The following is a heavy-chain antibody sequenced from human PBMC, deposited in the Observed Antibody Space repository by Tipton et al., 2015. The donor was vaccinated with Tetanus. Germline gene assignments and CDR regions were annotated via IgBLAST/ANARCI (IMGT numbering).Heavy chain of an antibody. J-gene: IGHJ5*02. CDR2: VYYDGSA. V-gene: IGHV4-39*01. D-gene: IGHD2-2*01. Sequence: TLSLTCTVSGGSISSSEYYWGWIRQPPGEGLEWIASVYYDGSAYTNPSLKSRIAISIDTSGSQFSLKVHSVTAADTAFYYCTRHVVEAVPRWVDPWGQGTLVTVSS. CDR1: GGSISSSEYY. CDR3: TRHVVEAVPRWVDP.